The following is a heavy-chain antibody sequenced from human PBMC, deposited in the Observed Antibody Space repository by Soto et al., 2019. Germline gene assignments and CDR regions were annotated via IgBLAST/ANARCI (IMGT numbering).Heavy chain of an antibody. CDR2: IYYSGST. D-gene: IGHD6-6*01. CDR3: ARDSSSPPGGFDP. Sequence: SETLSLTCTVSGGSISSGGYYWSWIRQHPGKGLEWIGYIYYSGSTYYNPSLKSRVTISVDTSKNQFSLKLSSVTAADTAVYYCARDSSSPPGGFDPWGQGTLVTSPQ. J-gene: IGHJ5*02. CDR1: GGSISSGGYY. V-gene: IGHV4-31*03.